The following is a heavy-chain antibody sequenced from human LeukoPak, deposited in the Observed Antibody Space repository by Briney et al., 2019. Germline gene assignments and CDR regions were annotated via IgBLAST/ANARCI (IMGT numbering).Heavy chain of an antibody. J-gene: IGHJ4*02. Sequence: PGGPLRLSCAASGFTFSSYGMHWVRQAPGKGLEWVAVIWYDGSNKYYADSVKGRFTISRDNSKNTLDLQMNSLRAEDTAVYYCARDSGSYYFHYWGQGTLVTVSS. CDR2: IWYDGSNK. CDR3: ARDSGSYYFHY. CDR1: GFTFSSYG. D-gene: IGHD1-26*01. V-gene: IGHV3-33*01.